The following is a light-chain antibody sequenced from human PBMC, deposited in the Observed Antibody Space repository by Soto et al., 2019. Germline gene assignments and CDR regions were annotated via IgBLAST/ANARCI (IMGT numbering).Light chain of an antibody. CDR1: QSVSTA. CDR3: QQYYRYPPT. J-gene: IGKJ4*01. CDR2: TIS. V-gene: IGKV1-5*03. Sequence: DIQMTQSPSTLSASVGDRVTITCRASQSVSTALAWWQQKPGKAPNLLIYTISILKSGVPSRFSGGGSGTEFTLTVSSLQPDDFATYYCQQYYRYPPTFGGGTKVEIK.